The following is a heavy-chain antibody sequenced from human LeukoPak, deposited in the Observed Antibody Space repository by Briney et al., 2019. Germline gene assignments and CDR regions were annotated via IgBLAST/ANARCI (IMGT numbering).Heavy chain of an antibody. CDR2: VNPNSGGT. V-gene: IGHV1-2*02. CDR3: ARDYALPWFGEGDAFDI. CDR1: GYTFTGYY. J-gene: IGHJ3*02. D-gene: IGHD3-10*01. Sequence: ASVKVSCKASGYTFTGYYMHWVRQAPGQGLEWMGWVNPNSGGTNYAQKFQGRVTMTRDTSISTAYMELSRLRSDDTAVYYCARDYALPWFGEGDAFDIWGQGTMVTVSS.